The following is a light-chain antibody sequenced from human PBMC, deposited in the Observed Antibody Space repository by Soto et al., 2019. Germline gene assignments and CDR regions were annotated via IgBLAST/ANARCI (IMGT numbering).Light chain of an antibody. CDR2: GAS. J-gene: IGKJ4*01. Sequence: EIVLTQSPATLSLSPGERATLSCRASQSVSSSYLAWYQQKPGQAPRLLIYGASTRATDIPARFSGSGSGTEFTLTISSLEPEDFAVYYCQQRSNWLPLTFGGGTKV. V-gene: IGKV3D-20*02. CDR3: QQRSNWLPLT. CDR1: QSVSSSY.